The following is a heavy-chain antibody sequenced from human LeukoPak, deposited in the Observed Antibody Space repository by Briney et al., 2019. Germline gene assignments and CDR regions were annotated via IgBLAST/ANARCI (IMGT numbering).Heavy chain of an antibody. V-gene: IGHV3-11*05. CDR2: ISSSSSYT. Sequence: PGGSLRLSCATSGFTFSDYYMSWIRQAPGKGLEWVSYISSSSSYTNYADSVKGRFTISRDNAKNSLYLQMNSLRAEDTAVYYCARVRDSSGYSFDYWGQGTLVTVSS. J-gene: IGHJ4*02. D-gene: IGHD3-22*01. CDR3: ARVRDSSGYSFDY. CDR1: GFTFSDYY.